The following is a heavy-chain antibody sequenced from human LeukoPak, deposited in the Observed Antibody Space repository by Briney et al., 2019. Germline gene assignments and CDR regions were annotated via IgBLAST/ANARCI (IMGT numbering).Heavy chain of an antibody. J-gene: IGHJ3*02. Sequence: SVKVSCKASGGTFSSYAISWVRPAPGQGLEWMGGIIPIFGTANYAQKFQGRVTITADESTSTAYMELSSLRSEDTAVYYCASLSVVPAAQGAFDIWGQGTMVTVSS. CDR2: IIPIFGTA. D-gene: IGHD2-2*01. CDR3: ASLSVVPAAQGAFDI. CDR1: GGTFSSYA. V-gene: IGHV1-69*13.